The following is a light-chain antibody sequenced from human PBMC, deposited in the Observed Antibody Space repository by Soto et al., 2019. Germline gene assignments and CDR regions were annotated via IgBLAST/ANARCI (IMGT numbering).Light chain of an antibody. CDR2: DNN. CDR1: SSDVGENY. V-gene: IGLV1-51*01. J-gene: IGLJ3*02. CDR3: GTWDSSLSVVV. Sequence: QSVLTQSPSVSAAPGRRVTISCSGSSSDVGENYVSWYQQLPGTAPRLLIYDNNKRPSGIPDRFSGSKSGTSASLGITGLQTGDEADYYCGTWDSSLSVVVFGGGTKLTVL.